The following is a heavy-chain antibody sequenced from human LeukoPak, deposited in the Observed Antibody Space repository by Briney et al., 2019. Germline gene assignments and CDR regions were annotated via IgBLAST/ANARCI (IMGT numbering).Heavy chain of an antibody. Sequence: PSETLSLTCTVSGGSISSYYWSWIRQPPGKGLEWIGYIYYSGSTNYNPSLKSRVTISIDTSKNQFSLKLSSVTAADTAMYYCARGYFYGSGSYYSLGTRYYFDYWGQGTLVTVSS. CDR3: ARGYFYGSGSYYSLGTRYYFDY. V-gene: IGHV4-59*01. J-gene: IGHJ4*02. CDR1: GGSISSYY. D-gene: IGHD3-10*01. CDR2: IYYSGST.